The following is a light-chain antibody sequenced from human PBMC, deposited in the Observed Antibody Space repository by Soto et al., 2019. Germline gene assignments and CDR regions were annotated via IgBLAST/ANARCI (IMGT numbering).Light chain of an antibody. V-gene: IGKV1-39*01. CDR2: DAS. J-gene: IGKJ5*01. CDR3: QQSYMDPIT. CDR1: QDISNY. Sequence: DIQMTQSPSSLSASVVDRVTITCQASQDISNYLNWYQKKPGKAPNLLIYDASRLQSGVPSRFSGSGGGTDFTLSISSVQPEDFATYFCQQSYMDPITFGQGTRLEIK.